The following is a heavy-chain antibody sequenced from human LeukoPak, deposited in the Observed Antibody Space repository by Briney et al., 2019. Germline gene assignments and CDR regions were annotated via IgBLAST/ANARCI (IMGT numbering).Heavy chain of an antibody. CDR2: ISFTDYT. CDR3: ARRENSAFDI. V-gene: IGHV4-4*09. CDR1: GGSISSDY. J-gene: IGHJ3*02. Sequence: SETLSLTCSVSGGSISSDYWSWIRQPPGKGLEWIGYISFTDYTNYNPSLKSRVTISVDTSKIQISLKMNSVTAADTAFYYCARRENSAFDIWGQGTMVTVSS. D-gene: IGHD1-26*01.